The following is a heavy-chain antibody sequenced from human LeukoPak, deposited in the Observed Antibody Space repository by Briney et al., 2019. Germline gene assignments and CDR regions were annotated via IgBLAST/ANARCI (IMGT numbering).Heavy chain of an antibody. D-gene: IGHD4-17*01. Sequence: GASVKVSCKTSGYGFNSYGISWVRQAPGQGLEWLGWTSAYNGITTYAQSLQGRVTITTDTFTTTVFMELRSLTSDDTAVYFCARVHGDYPAGMDVWGKGTTGIVS. CDR3: ARVHGDYPAGMDV. CDR1: GYGFNSYG. CDR2: TSAYNGIT. J-gene: IGHJ6*03. V-gene: IGHV1-18*01.